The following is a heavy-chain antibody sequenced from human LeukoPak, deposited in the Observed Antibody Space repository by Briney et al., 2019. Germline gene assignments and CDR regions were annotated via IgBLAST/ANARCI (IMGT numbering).Heavy chain of an antibody. CDR1: GFTFNNYE. CDR2: ISTTGSIV. D-gene: IGHD3-22*01. V-gene: IGHV3-48*03. CDR3: AATDGSGYPYYFAY. Sequence: PGGSLRLSCAASGFTFNNYEFSWVREAPGKGLEWVSYISTTGSIVYYADSVKGRFTISRHNAKNSLFLQMNSLRAEDTAVYYFAATDGSGYPYYFAYWRRG. J-gene: IGHJ4*02.